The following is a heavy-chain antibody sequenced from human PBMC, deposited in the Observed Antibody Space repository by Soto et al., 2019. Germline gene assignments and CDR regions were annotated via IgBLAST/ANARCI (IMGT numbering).Heavy chain of an antibody. CDR3: ASWLQRDHAYDI. Sequence: GGSLRLSCAVSGLTFNDRKYIMLFRQAPGRGLEWVSALYSTYGTYHAEFVRGRFTVSRDHFNNTVYLQMNDLRHDDTALYFCASWLQRDHAYDILGLGTMVTVSS. D-gene: IGHD1-1*01. CDR1: GLTFNDRKY. CDR2: LYSTYGT. J-gene: IGHJ3*02. V-gene: IGHV3-53*01.